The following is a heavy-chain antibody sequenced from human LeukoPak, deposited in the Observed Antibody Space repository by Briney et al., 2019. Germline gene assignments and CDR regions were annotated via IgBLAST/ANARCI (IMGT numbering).Heavy chain of an antibody. J-gene: IGHJ3*02. CDR3: ARESGMTMVVTDAFDI. V-gene: IGHV4-59*01. D-gene: IGHD4-23*01. Sequence: SEILSLTCTVSGGSISSYYWSWIRQPPGKGLEWIGYIYYSGSTNYNPSLKSRVTISVDTSKNQFSLKLSSVTAADTAVYYCARESGMTMVVTDAFDIWGQGTMVTVSS. CDR2: IYYSGST. CDR1: GGSISSYY.